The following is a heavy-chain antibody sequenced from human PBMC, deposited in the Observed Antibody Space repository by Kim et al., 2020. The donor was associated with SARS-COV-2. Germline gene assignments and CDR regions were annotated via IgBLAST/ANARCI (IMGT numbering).Heavy chain of an antibody. V-gene: IGHV3-30*18. CDR2: ISYDGSNK. J-gene: IGHJ4*02. CDR3: AKDLLGSGRDDY. Sequence: GGSLRLSCAASGFTFSSYGMHWVRQAPGKGLEWVAVISYDGSNKYYADSVKGRFTISRDNSKNTLYLQMNSLRAEDTAVYYCAKDLLGSGRDDYWGQGTLVTVSS. D-gene: IGHD3-10*01. CDR1: GFTFSSYG.